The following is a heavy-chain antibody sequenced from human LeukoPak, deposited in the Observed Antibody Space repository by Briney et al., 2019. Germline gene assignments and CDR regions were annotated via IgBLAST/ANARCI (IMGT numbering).Heavy chain of an antibody. Sequence: GGSLRLSCAASGFTFSSYWMHWVRQAPGKGLVWVSRINSDGSSTSYADSVKGRFTISRDNAKNTLYLQMNSLRAEDTAVYYCARGRRGPQPIDYWGQGTLVTVSS. V-gene: IGHV3-74*01. D-gene: IGHD3-10*01. CDR3: ARGRRGPQPIDY. J-gene: IGHJ4*02. CDR2: INSDGSST. CDR1: GFTFSSYW.